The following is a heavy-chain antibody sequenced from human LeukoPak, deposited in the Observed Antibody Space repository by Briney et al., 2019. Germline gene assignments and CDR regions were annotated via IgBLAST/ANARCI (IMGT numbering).Heavy chain of an antibody. CDR3: AGGITMVRGVTHWFDP. V-gene: IGHV4-59*01. J-gene: IGHJ5*02. CDR1: GGSISSYY. D-gene: IGHD3-10*01. Sequence: PSETLSLTCTVSGGSISSYYWSWIRQPPGKGLEWIGDIYYSGSTNYNPSLKSRVTISVDTSKNQLSLKLSSVTAADTAVYYCAGGITMVRGVTHWFDPWGQGTLVTVSS. CDR2: IYYSGST.